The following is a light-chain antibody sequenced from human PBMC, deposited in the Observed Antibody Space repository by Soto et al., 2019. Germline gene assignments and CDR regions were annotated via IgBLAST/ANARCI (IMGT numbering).Light chain of an antibody. J-gene: IGKJ1*01. CDR3: QQYYGAPWT. V-gene: IGKV4-1*01. CDR2: WSS. Sequence: DIVMTQSPDSLAVSLGERATINCKSSQAVLYNSNNKNYIAWYQQKPGQPPKLLIYWSSTREFGVPDPISGSGSGTDFSLTISSLQAEDVAVYYCQQYYGAPWTFGQGTKVEIK. CDR1: QAVLYNSNNKNY.